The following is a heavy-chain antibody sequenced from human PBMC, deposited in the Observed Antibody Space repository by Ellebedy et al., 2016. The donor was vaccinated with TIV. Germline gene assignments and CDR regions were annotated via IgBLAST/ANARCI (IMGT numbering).Heavy chain of an antibody. CDR1: GGSISSYY. CDR3: VSRPPPEVPAGPYDY. V-gene: IGHV4-59*08. J-gene: IGHJ4*02. D-gene: IGHD2-2*01. CDR2: ISYSGST. Sequence: MPSETLSLTCTVSGGSISSYYWSWIRQPPGKGLEWIGYISYSGSTNYNPSLRSRVTISVDTSKTQFSLKVNSVTAADTAVYYCVSRPPPEVPAGPYDYWGQGTLVTVSS.